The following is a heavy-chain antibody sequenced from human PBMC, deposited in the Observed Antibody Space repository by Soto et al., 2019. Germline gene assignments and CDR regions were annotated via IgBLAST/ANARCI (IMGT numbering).Heavy chain of an antibody. CDR3: ARGTSLGYYSYGMAV. Sequence: EVQLVESGGGLAQPGGSLRLSCAASGFSLSSHSVHWVRQAPGKGLEWISYISGSSETKYNADSVKGRFTTSRDNVKNVVYLQMNSLRDEDTALYYWARGTSLGYYSYGMAVWGQGTTVTVSS. V-gene: IGHV3-48*02. J-gene: IGHJ6*02. CDR1: GFSLSSHS. CDR2: ISGSSETK. D-gene: IGHD3-10*01.